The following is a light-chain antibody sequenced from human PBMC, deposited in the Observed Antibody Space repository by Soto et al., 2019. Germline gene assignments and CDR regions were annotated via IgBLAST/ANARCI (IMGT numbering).Light chain of an antibody. CDR2: EVS. V-gene: IGLV2-14*01. CDR3: SSYTSINTWV. Sequence: QSALTQPASVSGSPGQSITISCTGTNSDIGGYNYVSWYQQHPGKAPKLMIYEVSNRPSGVSYRFSGSKSGNTASLTISGLQAEDEADYYCSSYTSINTWVFGGGTKLTVL. CDR1: NSDIGGYNY. J-gene: IGLJ3*02.